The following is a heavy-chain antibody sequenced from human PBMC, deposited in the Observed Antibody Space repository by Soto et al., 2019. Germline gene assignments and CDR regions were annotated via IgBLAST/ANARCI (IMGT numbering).Heavy chain of an antibody. Sequence: ASVKFSCKASGYTFTSYAMHWVRQAPGQMLECMVWINAGNGNTKYXXKFQGRVXXTRDTSASTAXMELSXLRSEDTAVXYCASNIVLMVYAGMDVWSQGTTVTVSS. CDR1: GYTFTSYA. D-gene: IGHD2-8*01. V-gene: IGHV1-3*01. J-gene: IGHJ6*02. CDR2: INAGNGNT. CDR3: ASNIVLMVYAGMDV.